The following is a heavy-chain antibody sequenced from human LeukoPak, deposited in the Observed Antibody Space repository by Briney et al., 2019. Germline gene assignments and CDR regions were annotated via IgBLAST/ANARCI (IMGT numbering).Heavy chain of an antibody. V-gene: IGHV4-38-2*01. CDR1: GYSISSGYY. J-gene: IGHJ5*02. Sequence: SETLSLTCAVSGYSISSGYYWGWIRQPPGKGLEWIGSIYHSGSTNYNPSLKSRVTISVDTTKNQFSLKLSSVTAADTAVYYCASGYDSRFNWFDPWGQGTLVTVSS. D-gene: IGHD3-22*01. CDR3: ASGYDSRFNWFDP. CDR2: IYHSGST.